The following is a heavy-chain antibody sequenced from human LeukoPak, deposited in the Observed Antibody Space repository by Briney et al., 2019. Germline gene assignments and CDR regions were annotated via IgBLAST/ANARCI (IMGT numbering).Heavy chain of an antibody. Sequence: ASVKVSCTASGYTFTSYDINWVRQAPGQGLEWMGWMNPNSGNTGYAQKFQGRVTITRNTSISTAYMELSSLRSEDTAVYYCARGPYYDFWSGYYDPYYYYMDVWGKGTTVTVSS. J-gene: IGHJ6*03. V-gene: IGHV1-8*03. CDR3: ARGPYYDFWSGYYDPYYYYMDV. D-gene: IGHD3-3*01. CDR2: MNPNSGNT. CDR1: GYTFTSYD.